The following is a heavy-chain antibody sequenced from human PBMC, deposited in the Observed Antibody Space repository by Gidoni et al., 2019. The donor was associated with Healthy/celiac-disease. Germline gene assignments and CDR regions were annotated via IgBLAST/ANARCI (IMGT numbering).Heavy chain of an antibody. CDR1: EFTFSRFSGYS. V-gene: IGHV3-48*02. CDR3: ARDHHYGFDY. CDR2: ISSSSNTI. J-gene: IGHJ4*02. Sequence: EVQLLESGGGWVQPGGSLRLSCEAFEFTFSRFSGYSMNWVRQSPGKGLEWISYISSSSNTIYYADSVKGRFTISRDNAKNSLYLQMNSLRDEDTAVYYCARDHHYGFDYWGQGTLVTVSS. D-gene: IGHD4-17*01.